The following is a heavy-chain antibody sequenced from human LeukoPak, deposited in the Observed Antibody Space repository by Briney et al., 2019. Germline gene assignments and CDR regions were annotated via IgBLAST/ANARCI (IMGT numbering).Heavy chain of an antibody. D-gene: IGHD6-13*01. CDR3: ARDLLIAAAGGYYYYYMDV. V-gene: IGHV1-18*01. Sequence: ASVKVSCKASGYTFTSYGISWVRQAPGQGLEWMGWISAYNGNTNYAQKLQGRVNMTTDTSTSTAYMELRSLRSDDTAVYYCARDLLIAAAGGYYYYYMDVWGKGTTVTVSS. CDR1: GYTFTSYG. CDR2: ISAYNGNT. J-gene: IGHJ6*03.